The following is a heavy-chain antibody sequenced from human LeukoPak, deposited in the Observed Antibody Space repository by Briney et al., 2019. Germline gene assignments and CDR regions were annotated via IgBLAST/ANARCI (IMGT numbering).Heavy chain of an antibody. CDR2: ISGSGGST. V-gene: IGHV3-23*01. Sequence: GGSLRLSCAASGFTFSSYAMSWVRQAPGKGLEWVSAISGSGGSTYYADSVKGRFTISRDNSKNTLYLQMNSLRAEDTAVYYCAKVGELRFLEWLFTYYFDYWGQGTLVTVSS. CDR3: AKVGELRFLEWLFTYYFDY. J-gene: IGHJ4*02. CDR1: GFTFSSYA. D-gene: IGHD3-3*01.